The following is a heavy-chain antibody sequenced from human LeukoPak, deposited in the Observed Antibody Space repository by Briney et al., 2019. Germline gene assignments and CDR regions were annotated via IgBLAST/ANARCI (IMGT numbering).Heavy chain of an antibody. J-gene: IGHJ4*02. Sequence: PGGSLRLSCAASGFSFSENDMHWVRQAPGKGLEWGAVIWFDGKNKYYADSVKGRFTISRDNSGNTLFLEMNSLRVDDSAVYYCAKDRAVAGSDARYYFENWGQGTLVTVS. CDR3: AKDRAVAGSDARYYFEN. D-gene: IGHD6-19*01. V-gene: IGHV3-33*06. CDR2: IWFDGKNK. CDR1: GFSFSEND.